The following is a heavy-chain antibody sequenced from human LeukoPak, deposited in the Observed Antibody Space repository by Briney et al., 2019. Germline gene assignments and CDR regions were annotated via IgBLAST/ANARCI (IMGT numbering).Heavy chain of an antibody. Sequence: GASVKVSCKASGYTFTSYYMHWVRQAPGQGLEWMGIINPSGGSTSYAQKFQGRVTMTGDTSTSTVYMELSSLRSEDTAVYYCAREGTRIAAAGTGWFDPWGQGTLVTVSS. CDR2: INPSGGST. J-gene: IGHJ5*02. D-gene: IGHD6-13*01. V-gene: IGHV1-46*01. CDR3: AREGTRIAAAGTGWFDP. CDR1: GYTFTSYY.